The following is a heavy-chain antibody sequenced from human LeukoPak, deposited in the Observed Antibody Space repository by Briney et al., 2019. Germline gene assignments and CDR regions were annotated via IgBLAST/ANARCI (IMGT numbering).Heavy chain of an antibody. V-gene: IGHV1-69*01. J-gene: IGHJ5*02. Sequence: SVKVSCKASGGTFSSYAISWVRQAPGQGLEWMGGIIPIFGTANYAQKFQGRVTITADESTSTAYMELSSLRSEDTAVYYCARTDYGGKNWFDPWGQGTLVTVSS. D-gene: IGHD4-23*01. CDR3: ARTDYGGKNWFDP. CDR2: IIPIFGTA. CDR1: GGTFSSYA.